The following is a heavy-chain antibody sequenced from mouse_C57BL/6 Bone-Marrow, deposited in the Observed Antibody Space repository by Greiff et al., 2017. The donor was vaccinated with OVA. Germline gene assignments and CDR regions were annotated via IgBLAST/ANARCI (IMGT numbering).Heavy chain of an antibody. D-gene: IGHD2-4*01. CDR2: ISYDGSN. CDR3: ARDRGTYYDYDDY. J-gene: IGHJ2*01. CDR1: GYSIPSGYY. V-gene: IGHV3-6*01. Sequence: EVHLVESGPGLVKPSQSLSLTCSVTGYSIPSGYYWNWIRQFPGNKLEWMGYISYDGSNNYNPSLKNRISITRDTSKNQFFLKLNSVTTEDTATYYCARDRGTYYDYDDYWGQGTTLTVSS.